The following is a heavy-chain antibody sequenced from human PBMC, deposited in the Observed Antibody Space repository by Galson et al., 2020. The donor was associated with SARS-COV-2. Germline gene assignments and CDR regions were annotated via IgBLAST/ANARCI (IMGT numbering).Heavy chain of an antibody. CDR1: GFTFSSYS. Sequence: GGSLRLSCAASGFTFSSYSMNWVRQAPGKGLEWVSYISSSSSTIYYADSVKGRFTISRDNAKNSLYLQMNSLRAEDTAVYYCARDLAYDFWSGYSRTFDYWGQGTLVTVSS. CDR3: ARDLAYDFWSGYSRTFDY. D-gene: IGHD3-3*01. CDR2: ISSSSSTI. J-gene: IGHJ4*02. V-gene: IGHV3-48*04.